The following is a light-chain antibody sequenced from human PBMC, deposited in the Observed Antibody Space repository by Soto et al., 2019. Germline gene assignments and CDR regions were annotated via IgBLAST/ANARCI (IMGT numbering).Light chain of an antibody. V-gene: IGLV2-23*01. Sequence: QSALAQPASVSGSPGQSITISCTGTSSDVGAYNSVSWYQQHPHRAPQVIIYKGTQRPSGVSNRFSGSTSGNAASLTISALQADAEADYFYCSSPPESTHVFGTGTKVTVL. CDR1: SSDVGAYNS. CDR3: CSSPPESTHV. J-gene: IGLJ1*01. CDR2: KGT.